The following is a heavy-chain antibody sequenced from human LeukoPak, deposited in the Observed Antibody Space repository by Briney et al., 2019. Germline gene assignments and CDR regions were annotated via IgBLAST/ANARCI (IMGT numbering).Heavy chain of an antibody. CDR3: ARSRYCSSTSCYGFLDY. Sequence: PGGSLRLSCAASGFTFSTYGMHWVRQAPGKGLQWVAVIWYDGSNKQYADSVKGRFTISRDNSKNTLCLQMNSLRAEDTAVYYCARSRYCSSTSCYGFLDYWGQGTLVTVSS. D-gene: IGHD2-2*01. CDR2: IWYDGSNK. CDR1: GFTFSTYG. V-gene: IGHV3-33*01. J-gene: IGHJ4*02.